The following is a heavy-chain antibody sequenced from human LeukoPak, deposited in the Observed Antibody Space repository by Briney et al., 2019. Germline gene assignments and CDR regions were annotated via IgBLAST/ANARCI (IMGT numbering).Heavy chain of an antibody. Sequence: ASVKVSCKASGGTFSSYAISWVRQAPGQGLEWMGRIIPEVGIANYAQKFQGRVTITADKSTSTAYMELSSLTSEDTAVYYCARDKYYDSSGYHYYYYGMDVWGQGTTVTVSS. D-gene: IGHD3-22*01. CDR1: GGTFSSYA. V-gene: IGHV1-69*04. CDR2: IIPEVGIA. CDR3: ARDKYYDSSGYHYYYYGMDV. J-gene: IGHJ6*02.